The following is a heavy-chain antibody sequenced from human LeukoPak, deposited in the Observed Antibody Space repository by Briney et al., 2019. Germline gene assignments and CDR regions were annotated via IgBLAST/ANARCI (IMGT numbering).Heavy chain of an antibody. CDR1: GGSFSGYY. Sequence: SETLSLTCAVYGGSFSGYYWSWIRQPPGKELEWIGEINHSGSTNYNPSLKSRVTISVDTSKNQFSLKLSSVTAADTAVYYCARGYPNYYDSSGYYNEFDYWGQGTLVTVSS. CDR2: INHSGST. D-gene: IGHD3-22*01. J-gene: IGHJ4*02. V-gene: IGHV4-34*01. CDR3: ARGYPNYYDSSGYYNEFDY.